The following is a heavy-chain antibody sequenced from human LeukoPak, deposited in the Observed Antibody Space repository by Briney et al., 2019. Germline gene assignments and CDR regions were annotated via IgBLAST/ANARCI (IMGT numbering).Heavy chain of an antibody. Sequence: PSEALSLTCTVSGYSISSGYYWGWIRQPPGKGLEWIGSIYHSGSTYYNPSLKSRVTISVDTSKNQFSLKLSSVTAADTAVYYCARDRILYSSSWSPHDAFDIWGQGTMVTVSS. CDR1: GYSISSGYY. J-gene: IGHJ3*02. CDR2: IYHSGST. V-gene: IGHV4-38-2*02. CDR3: ARDRILYSSSWSPHDAFDI. D-gene: IGHD6-13*01.